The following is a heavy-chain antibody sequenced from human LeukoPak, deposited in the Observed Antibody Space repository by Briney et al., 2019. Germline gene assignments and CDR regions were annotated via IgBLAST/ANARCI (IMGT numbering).Heavy chain of an antibody. Sequence: PSETLSLTCTVSGGSISSHYWSWIRQPPGKGLEWIGYIYYSGSTNYNPSLKTRVTRSVDTSKNQFSLKLSSVTAADTAVYYCARARGGSSSWYPAVDYWGEGTLVTVSS. V-gene: IGHV4-59*11. D-gene: IGHD6-13*01. J-gene: IGHJ4*02. CDR2: IYYSGST. CDR3: ARARGGSSSWYPAVDY. CDR1: GGSISSHY.